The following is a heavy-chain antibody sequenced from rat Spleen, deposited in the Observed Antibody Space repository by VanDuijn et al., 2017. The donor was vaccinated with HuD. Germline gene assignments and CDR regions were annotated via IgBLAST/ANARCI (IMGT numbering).Heavy chain of an antibody. J-gene: IGHJ2*01. CDR2: IIYDGSSI. V-gene: IGHV5-29*01. D-gene: IGHD4-4*01. CDR1: GFTFNNYW. CDR3: AVSGFGY. Sequence: EVQLVESDGGLVQPGRSLKLSCVASGFTFNNYWMTWIRQAPGKGLEWVATIIYDGSSIYYRDSVKCRFTISRDNAKSTLYLQMNSLRSEDTANYYCAVSGFGYWGQGVMVTVSS.